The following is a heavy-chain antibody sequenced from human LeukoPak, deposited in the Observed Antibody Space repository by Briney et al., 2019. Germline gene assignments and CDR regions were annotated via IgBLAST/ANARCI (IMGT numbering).Heavy chain of an antibody. Sequence: ASVKVSCKASGGTFSSYAISWVRQAPGQGLGWMGGIIPIFGTANYAQKFQGRVTITADESTSTAYMELSSLRSEDTAVYYCAIYGPVRGALLDYWGQGTLVTVSS. D-gene: IGHD3-10*01. CDR2: IIPIFGTA. CDR3: AIYGPVRGALLDY. V-gene: IGHV1-69*13. CDR1: GGTFSSYA. J-gene: IGHJ4*02.